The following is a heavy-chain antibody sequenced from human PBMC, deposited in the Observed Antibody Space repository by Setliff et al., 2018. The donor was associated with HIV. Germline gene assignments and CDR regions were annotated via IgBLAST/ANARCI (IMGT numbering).Heavy chain of an antibody. J-gene: IGHJ4*02. D-gene: IGHD6-13*01. V-gene: IGHV3-48*03. CDR1: GFTFSSYE. CDR3: ARDSSSWYEFYFDC. Sequence: GGSLRLSCAASGFTFSSYEFNWVRQAPGKGLEWVSYISSRGDTIYDADSVKGRFTISRDNAKSSLYLQMNSLRADDTAVYYCARDSSSWYEFYFDCWGQGTLVTVSS. CDR2: ISSRGDTI.